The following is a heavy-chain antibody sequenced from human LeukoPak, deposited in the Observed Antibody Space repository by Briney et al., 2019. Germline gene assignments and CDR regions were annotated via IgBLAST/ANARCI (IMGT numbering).Heavy chain of an antibody. CDR3: ARSEASIAAAGTFEY. Sequence: HGESLKISCKGSGYSFTSYWIGWVRPMPGKGLEWMGIIYPGDSDTRYSPSFQGQVTISADKSISTAYLQWSSLKASDTAMYYCARSEASIAAAGTFEYWGQGTLVTVSS. V-gene: IGHV5-51*01. J-gene: IGHJ4*02. CDR1: GYSFTSYW. CDR2: IYPGDSDT. D-gene: IGHD6-13*01.